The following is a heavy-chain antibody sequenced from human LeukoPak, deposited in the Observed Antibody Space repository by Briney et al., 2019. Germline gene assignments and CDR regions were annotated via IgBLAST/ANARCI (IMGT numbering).Heavy chain of an antibody. Sequence: SETLSLTCTVSDDSISDYYRGWIRQPAGKGLEWIGRIYTSGSTNYNPSLKSRVTMSVDTSKNQFSLKLSSVTAADTAVYYCARGSGTYYYYGMDVWGQGTTVTVSS. CDR3: ARGSGTYYYYGMDV. CDR1: DDSISDYY. J-gene: IGHJ6*02. D-gene: IGHD3-10*01. V-gene: IGHV4-4*07. CDR2: IYTSGST.